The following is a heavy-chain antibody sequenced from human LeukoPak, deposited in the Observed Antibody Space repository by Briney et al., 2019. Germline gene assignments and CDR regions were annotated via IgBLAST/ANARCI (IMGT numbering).Heavy chain of an antibody. Sequence: GSLRLSCAASGFTFSSYAMHWVRQAPGKGLEWVAVISYDGSNKYYADSVKGRFTISRDNSKNTLYLQMYSLRAEDTAVYYCARSIVVVPAVDDYWGQGTLVTVSS. J-gene: IGHJ4*02. CDR1: GFTFSSYA. CDR3: ARSIVVVPAVDDY. CDR2: ISYDGSNK. D-gene: IGHD2-2*01. V-gene: IGHV3-30*04.